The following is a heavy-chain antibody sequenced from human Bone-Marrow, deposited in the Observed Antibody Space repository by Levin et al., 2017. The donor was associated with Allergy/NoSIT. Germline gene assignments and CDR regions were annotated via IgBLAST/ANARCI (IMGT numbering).Heavy chain of an antibody. D-gene: IGHD5-12*01. CDR1: GFTFSSYA. J-gene: IGHJ6*02. V-gene: IGHV3-23*01. CDR3: ARYSGYDWGGGYYYYGMDV. Sequence: GGSLRLSCAASGFTFSSYAMSWVRQAPGKGLEWVSAISGSGGSTYYADSVKGRFTISRDNSKNTLYLQMNSLRAEDTAVYYCARYSGYDWGGGYYYYGMDVWGQGTTVTVSS. CDR2: ISGSGGST.